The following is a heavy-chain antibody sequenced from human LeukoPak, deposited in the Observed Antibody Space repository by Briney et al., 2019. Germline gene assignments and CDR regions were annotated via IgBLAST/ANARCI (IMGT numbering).Heavy chain of an antibody. CDR3: ARAGGYTGYLGP. D-gene: IGHD5-12*01. V-gene: IGHV4-61*05. CDR2: IYYSGNT. Sequence: SETLSLTCTVSGGSIRDTTYYWGWIRQPPGKGLEWIGYIYYSGNTNYNPSLKSRVTISVDTSKNQFSLKLSSVTAADTAVYYCARAGGYTGYLGPWGQGTLVTVSS. CDR1: GGSIRDTTYY. J-gene: IGHJ5*02.